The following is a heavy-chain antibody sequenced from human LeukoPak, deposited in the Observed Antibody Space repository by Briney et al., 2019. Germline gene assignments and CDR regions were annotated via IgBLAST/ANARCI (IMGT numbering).Heavy chain of an antibody. CDR1: GFMFGNHG. CDR2: IGPSGVTR. CDR3: ARVSPMTDGAFDL. J-gene: IGHJ3*01. D-gene: IGHD2-21*02. Sequence: GGSLRLSCEGSGFMFGNHGLIWVRQAPGKGLDWLSFIGPSGVTRLYANSVKGRFTISRDNAENSVFLQMNSLRVEDTAVYYCARVSPMTDGAFDLWGQGVMVTVSS. V-gene: IGHV3-48*04.